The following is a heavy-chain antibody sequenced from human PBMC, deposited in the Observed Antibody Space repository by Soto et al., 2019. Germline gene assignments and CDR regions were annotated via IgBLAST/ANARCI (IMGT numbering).Heavy chain of an antibody. J-gene: IGHJ6*02. CDR2: ISGSGGST. D-gene: IGHD3-10*01. Sequence: PGGSVRLSCAASGFTVSSNYMSWVRQAPGKGLEWVSAISGSGGSTYYADSVKGRFTISRDNSKNTLYLQMNSLRAEDTAVYYCASYGFILWFGESLGYYGMDVWGQGTTVTVSS. CDR3: ASYGFILWFGESLGYYGMDV. V-gene: IGHV3-23*01. CDR1: GFTVSSNY.